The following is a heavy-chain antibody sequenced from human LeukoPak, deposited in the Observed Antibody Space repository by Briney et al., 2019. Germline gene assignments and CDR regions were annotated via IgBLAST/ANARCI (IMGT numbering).Heavy chain of an antibody. CDR2: ISSSSSYI. CDR3: ARVCLRETGFDY. D-gene: IGHD1-26*01. Sequence: GGSLRLSCAASGFTFSSYSMNWVRQAPGKGLEWVSSISSSSSYIYYADSVKGRFTISRDNAKNSLYLQMNSLRAEDTAVYYCARVCLRETGFDYWGQGTLVTVSS. J-gene: IGHJ4*02. CDR1: GFTFSSYS. V-gene: IGHV3-21*01.